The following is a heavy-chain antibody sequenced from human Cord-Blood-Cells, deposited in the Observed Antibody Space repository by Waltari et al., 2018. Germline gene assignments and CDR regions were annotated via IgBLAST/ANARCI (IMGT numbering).Heavy chain of an antibody. CDR1: GYTSTGYY. CDR3: ARYGDYGYFDL. V-gene: IGHV1-2*06. Sequence: QVQLVQSGAEVKKPGASVKVSCKASGYTSTGYYMHWVRQAPGQGLEWMGRPITNSDGKHYAQRSQGKVTMNRDTHISTAYMELARMRSDDTAVYYCARYGDYGYFDLRSRGTLVTVCS. D-gene: IGHD4-17*01. CDR2: PITNSDGK. J-gene: IGHJ2*01.